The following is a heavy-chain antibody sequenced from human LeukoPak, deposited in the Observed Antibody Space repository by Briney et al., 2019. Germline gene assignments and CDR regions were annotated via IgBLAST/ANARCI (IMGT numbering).Heavy chain of an antibody. CDR1: GGSISSSSYY. J-gene: IGHJ4*02. Sequence: SETLSLTCTVSGGSISSSSYYWGWIRQPPGKGLEYIGNIFYTGITYYNPSLKSRVTISVDTSKNQFSLRLSSLTAADTAVYYCARHRFTVVRRVIRGGSFDYWGQGTLVTVSS. CDR2: IFYTGIT. V-gene: IGHV4-39*01. CDR3: ARHRFTVVRRVIRGGSFDY. D-gene: IGHD3-10*01.